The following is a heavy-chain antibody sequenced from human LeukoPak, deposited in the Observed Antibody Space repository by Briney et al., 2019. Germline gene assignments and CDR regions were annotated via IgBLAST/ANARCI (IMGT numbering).Heavy chain of an antibody. CDR1: GKTLTEFS. Sequence: ASVKVSGKVSGKTLTEFSLHWVRQAPGKGLGGMGGFNPEDGETIYAQKFQGRVTMTEDTSTDTAYMELSSLRSEDTAVYYCATRDSSGYYYLGFDYWGQGTLVTVSS. V-gene: IGHV1-24*01. J-gene: IGHJ4*02. CDR3: ATRDSSGYYYLGFDY. D-gene: IGHD3-22*01. CDR2: FNPEDGET.